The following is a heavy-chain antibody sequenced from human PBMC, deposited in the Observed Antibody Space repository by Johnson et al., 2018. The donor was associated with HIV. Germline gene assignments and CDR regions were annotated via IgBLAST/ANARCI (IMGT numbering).Heavy chain of an antibody. Sequence: VHLVESGGGLVKPGGSLRLSCAGSGFTFIDYYMSWIRQAPGKGLEWLSIIGSTGGTFYADSVKGRFTISRDNSRDSLSLQMNSLRPEDTAVYYCAKVILFYPAFDMWGQGTMVTVSS. CDR3: AKVILFYPAFDM. D-gene: IGHD3/OR15-3a*01. V-gene: IGHV3-11*06. CDR2: IGSTGGT. J-gene: IGHJ3*02. CDR1: GFTFIDYY.